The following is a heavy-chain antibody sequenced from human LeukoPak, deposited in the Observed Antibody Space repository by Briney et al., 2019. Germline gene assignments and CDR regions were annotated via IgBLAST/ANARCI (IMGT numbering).Heavy chain of an antibody. CDR3: ARSGKIYFDWLLDY. Sequence: GGSLRLSCAASGFTFSDYCMSWIRQVPGKGLEWVSYIGRSGTTIHYADSVKGRFTISWDNAKKSLYLQMNSLRAEDTAVYYCARSGKIYFDWLLDYWGQGTLATVSS. CDR2: IGRSGTTI. D-gene: IGHD3-9*01. V-gene: IGHV3-11*04. CDR1: GFTFSDYC. J-gene: IGHJ4*02.